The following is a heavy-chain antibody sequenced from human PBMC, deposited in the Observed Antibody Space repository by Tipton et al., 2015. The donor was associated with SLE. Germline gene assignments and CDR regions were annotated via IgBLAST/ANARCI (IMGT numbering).Heavy chain of an antibody. J-gene: IGHJ4*02. Sequence: TLSLTCAVYGGSFSGYYWSWIRQPPGKGLEWIGEINHSGSTNYNPSLKSRVTISVDTSKNQLSLKLSSVTAADTAVYYCARDYGDEVIYFDYWGQGTLVTVSS. CDR2: INHSGST. CDR3: ARDYGDEVIYFDY. CDR1: GGSFSGYY. D-gene: IGHD4-17*01. V-gene: IGHV4-34*01.